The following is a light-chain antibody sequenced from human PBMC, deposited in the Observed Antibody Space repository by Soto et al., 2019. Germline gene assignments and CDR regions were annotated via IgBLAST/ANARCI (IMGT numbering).Light chain of an antibody. Sequence: QSPLTQPRSVSGSPGQSVTISCTGTSSDVGGYNYVSWYQHHPGRAPKLIIYDVTQRPSGITDRFSGSKSGNTASLTISGLQADDEADYHCCSYVGTYFYVFGTGTKVTVL. J-gene: IGLJ1*01. CDR3: CSYVGTYFYV. V-gene: IGLV2-11*01. CDR2: DVT. CDR1: SSDVGGYNY.